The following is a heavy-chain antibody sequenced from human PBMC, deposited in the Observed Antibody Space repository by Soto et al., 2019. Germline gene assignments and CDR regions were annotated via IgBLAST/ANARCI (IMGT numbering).Heavy chain of an antibody. D-gene: IGHD6-13*01. J-gene: IGHJ4*02. CDR2: ISGSGGST. Sequence: PGGSVRLSCAASGFTFSSYAMSWVRQAPGKGLEWVSAISGSGGSTYYADSVKGRFTISRDNSKNTLYLQMNSLRAEDTAVYYCARPYSSSWYTAHFDYWGQGTLVTVSS. V-gene: IGHV3-23*01. CDR3: ARPYSSSWYTAHFDY. CDR1: GFTFSSYA.